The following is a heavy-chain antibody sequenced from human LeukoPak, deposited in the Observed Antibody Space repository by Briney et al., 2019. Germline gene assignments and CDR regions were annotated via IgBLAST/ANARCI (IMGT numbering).Heavy chain of an antibody. Sequence: PTVKLSCKASGGTFSSYAISWVRQAPGQGLEWMGGIIPIFGTANCAKKFQGRVTISADKSTSTAYMELSSLRSEDTAVYYCAREGNFDAFDIWGQGKMVTVSS. CDR1: GGTFSSYA. CDR3: AREGNFDAFDI. J-gene: IGHJ3*02. CDR2: IIPIFGTA. V-gene: IGHV1-69*06. D-gene: IGHD1-7*01.